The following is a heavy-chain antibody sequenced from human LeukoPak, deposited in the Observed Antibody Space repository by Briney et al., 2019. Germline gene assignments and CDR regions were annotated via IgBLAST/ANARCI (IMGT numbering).Heavy chain of an antibody. J-gene: IGHJ4*02. CDR3: ARDGRAGSLFAY. D-gene: IGHD6-19*01. V-gene: IGHV4-39*07. Sequence: SETLSLTCTVSGDSISSSNYYWGWIRQPPGKGPEWIGSICYSGTTYYNPSLKSRVTISIDTSKNQFSLKLSSVTAADTAVYYCARDGRAGSLFAYWGQGTLVTVSS. CDR1: GDSISSSNYY. CDR2: ICYSGTT.